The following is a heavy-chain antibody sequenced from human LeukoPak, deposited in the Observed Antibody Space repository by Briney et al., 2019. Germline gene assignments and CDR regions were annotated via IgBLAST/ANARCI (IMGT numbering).Heavy chain of an antibody. CDR1: GYTFTNFG. Sequence: ASVKVSCKASGYTFTNFGFSWLRQAPGQGLEWVGWISGYTGKTHYAQKFQGRVTMTTDISTSTAYMDLRGLSTDDTAVYYCGRDQASGSGSYQDHWGQGTLVTVSS. D-gene: IGHD3-10*01. CDR2: ISGYTGKT. V-gene: IGHV1-18*01. J-gene: IGHJ4*02. CDR3: GRDQASGSGSYQDH.